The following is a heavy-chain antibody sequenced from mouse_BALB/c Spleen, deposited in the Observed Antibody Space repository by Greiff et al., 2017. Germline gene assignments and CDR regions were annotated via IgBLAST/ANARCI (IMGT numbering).Heavy chain of an antibody. J-gene: IGHJ3*01. Sequence: QVQLKQSGPELVKPGASVKISCKASGYAFSSSWMNWVKQRPGQGLEWIGRIYPGDGDTNYNGKFKGKATLTADKSSSTAYMQLSSLTSVDSAVYFCASGTFAYWGQGTLVTVSA. CDR3: ASGTFAY. V-gene: IGHV1-82*01. D-gene: IGHD4-1*01. CDR1: GYAFSSSW. CDR2: IYPGDGDT.